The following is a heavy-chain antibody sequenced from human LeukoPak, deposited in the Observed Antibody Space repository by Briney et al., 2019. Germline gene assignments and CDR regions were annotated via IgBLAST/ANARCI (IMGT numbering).Heavy chain of an antibody. J-gene: IGHJ5*02. V-gene: IGHV4-39*07. CDR2: IYYSGST. CDR3: ARDEVAVGATKYDWFDP. D-gene: IGHD1-26*01. Sequence: SSETLSLTCTVSGGSISSSSYYWGWIRQPPGKGLEWIGSIYYSGSTYYNPSLKSRVTISVDTSKNQFSLKLSSVTAADTAVYYCARDEVAVGATKYDWFDPWGQGTLVTVSS. CDR1: GGSISSSSYY.